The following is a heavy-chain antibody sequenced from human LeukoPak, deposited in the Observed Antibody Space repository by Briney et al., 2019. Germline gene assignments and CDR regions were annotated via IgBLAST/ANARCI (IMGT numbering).Heavy chain of an antibody. Sequence: GGSLRLSCAASGFTFSSYWVSWVRQAPGKGLEWVANIKQDGSEKYYVDSVKGRFTISRDNAKNSLYLQMNSLRAEGTALYHCARGYILSMGYYYGMDVWGQGTTVTVSS. CDR2: IKQDGSEK. CDR3: ARGYILSMGYYYGMDV. J-gene: IGHJ6*02. V-gene: IGHV3-7*03. D-gene: IGHD2/OR15-2a*01. CDR1: GFTFSSYW.